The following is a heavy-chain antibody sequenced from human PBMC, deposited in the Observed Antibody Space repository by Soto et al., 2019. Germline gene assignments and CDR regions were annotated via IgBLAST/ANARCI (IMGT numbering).Heavy chain of an antibody. CDR2: IYPGDSDT. V-gene: IGHV5-51*01. D-gene: IGHD3-22*01. Sequence: GESLKISCKGSGYNFSSYWIGWVRQMPGKGLEWMGIIYPGDSDTRYSPSFQGQVTISADKSISTAYLQWSSLKASDTAMYYCARLTYYDSSGYDAFDIWGQGTMVTVSS. CDR1: GYNFSSYW. J-gene: IGHJ3*02. CDR3: ARLTYYDSSGYDAFDI.